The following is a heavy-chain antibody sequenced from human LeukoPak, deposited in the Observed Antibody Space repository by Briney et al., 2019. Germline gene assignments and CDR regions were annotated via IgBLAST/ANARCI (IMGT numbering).Heavy chain of an antibody. D-gene: IGHD3-10*01. CDR3: ASLRTGDFDY. CDR2: IYYRGST. V-gene: IGHV4-39*01. Sequence: SETLSLTCTVSGGSISSSNYYWGWIRQPPGKGLEWIGNIYYRGSTYYNPSFKSRLTISVDTSNNQFSMKLSSVTAADKAVYYCASLRTGDFDYWGQGALVTVSS. CDR1: GGSISSSNYY. J-gene: IGHJ4*02.